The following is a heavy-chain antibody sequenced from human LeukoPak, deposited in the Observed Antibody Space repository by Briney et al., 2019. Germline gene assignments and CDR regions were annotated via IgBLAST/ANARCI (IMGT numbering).Heavy chain of an antibody. D-gene: IGHD3-10*01. Sequence: SGTLSLTCAVSGDSISSSNWWSWVRQPPGKGLEWIGEIYHSGSTNYNPSLKSRVTISVDKSKNQFSLKLSSVTAADTAVYYCARVKRLLVRWGFDPWGQGTLVTVSS. CDR1: GDSISSSNW. CDR3: ARVKRLLVRWGFDP. V-gene: IGHV4-4*02. J-gene: IGHJ5*02. CDR2: IYHSGST.